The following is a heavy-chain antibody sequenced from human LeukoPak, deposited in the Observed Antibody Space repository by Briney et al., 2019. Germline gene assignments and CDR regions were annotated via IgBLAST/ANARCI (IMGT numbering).Heavy chain of an antibody. J-gene: IGHJ4*02. V-gene: IGHV3-49*04. CDR3: SRAGGYDNYLDY. Sequence: GRSLRLSCTTSGFTFGDYGFNWVRPAPGEGLEWVGFIRKKAHDWTPQYAASVQGTFTISRDDSKGIAYLEMNSLKTEDTAVYYFSRAGGYDNYLDYWGQGTPVTVSP. CDR1: GFTFGDYG. CDR2: IRKKAHDWTP. D-gene: IGHD5-12*01.